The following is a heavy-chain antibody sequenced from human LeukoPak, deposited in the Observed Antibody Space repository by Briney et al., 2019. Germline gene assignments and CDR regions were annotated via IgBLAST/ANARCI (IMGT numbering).Heavy chain of an antibody. CDR1: GYTFTSYA. Sequence: GASVKVSCKASGYTFTSYAMHWVRQAPGQRLEWMGWINAGNGNTKYSQKFQGRVTITRDTSASTAYMELSSLRSEDTAVYYCARHLIAAAGTPFDYWGQGTLVTVSS. J-gene: IGHJ4*02. D-gene: IGHD6-13*01. CDR2: INAGNGNT. V-gene: IGHV1-3*01. CDR3: ARHLIAAAGTPFDY.